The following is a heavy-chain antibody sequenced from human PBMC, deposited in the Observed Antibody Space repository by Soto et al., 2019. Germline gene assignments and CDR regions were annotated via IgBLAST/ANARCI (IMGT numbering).Heavy chain of an antibody. CDR2: INTANGST. D-gene: IGHD5-18*01. J-gene: IGHJ4*02. V-gene: IGHV1-3*04. CDR1: GYTCSSYA. CDR3: GRGSLSTPMVRWWHY. Sequence: QVQLVQSGAAVKKHGASGKVSCKASGYTCSSYAMHWVRPTPGQRIEWMGWINTANGSTTYSQQSQGTLTINRDNSASTADMELRNLRLVDTAVHYCGRGSLSTPMVRWWHYWGQGTRVTVTS.